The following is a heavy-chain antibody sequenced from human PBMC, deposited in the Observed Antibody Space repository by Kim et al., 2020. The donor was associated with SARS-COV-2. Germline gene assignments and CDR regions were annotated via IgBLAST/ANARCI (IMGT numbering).Heavy chain of an antibody. V-gene: IGHV5-51*01. D-gene: IGHD1-1*01. CDR3: ARRLPGTPVGWYFDL. Sequence: GASLQISCQGSGYSFTNYWIGWVRQMPGKGLAWMGIIYPGDSDTGYSPSFQGQVTISADKSISTAYVQWSSLKASDTAMYYCARRLPGTPVGWYFDLWGRGTLVTVSS. J-gene: IGHJ2*01. CDR1: GYSFTNYW. CDR2: IYPGDSDT.